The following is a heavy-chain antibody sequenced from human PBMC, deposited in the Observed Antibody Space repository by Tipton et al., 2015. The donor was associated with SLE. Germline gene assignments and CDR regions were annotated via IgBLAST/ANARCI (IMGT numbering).Heavy chain of an antibody. D-gene: IGHD6-6*01. J-gene: IGHJ4*02. CDR3: ARMSSSYYFDY. V-gene: IGHV1-69*01. CDR2: IIPIFGTA. Sequence: QSGAEVKKPGSSVKVSCKASGGTFSSYAISWVRQAPGQGLEWMGGIIPIFGTASYAQKFQGRVTITADESTSTAYMELSSLRSEDTAVYYCARMSSSYYFDYWGQGTLVTVSS. CDR1: GGTFSSYA.